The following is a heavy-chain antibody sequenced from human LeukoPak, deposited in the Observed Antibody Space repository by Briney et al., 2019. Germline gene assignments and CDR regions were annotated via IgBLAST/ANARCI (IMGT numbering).Heavy chain of an antibody. CDR2: IYYSGST. CDR3: AGGYSYGSTYYYMDV. Sequence: VKPSETLSLTCTVSGGSISSYYWSWIRQPPGKGLEWIGYIYYSGSTNYNPSLKSRVTISVDTSKNQFSLKLSSVTAADTAVYYCAGGYSYGSTYYYMDVWGKGTTVTISS. D-gene: IGHD5-18*01. V-gene: IGHV4-59*01. CDR1: GGSISSYY. J-gene: IGHJ6*03.